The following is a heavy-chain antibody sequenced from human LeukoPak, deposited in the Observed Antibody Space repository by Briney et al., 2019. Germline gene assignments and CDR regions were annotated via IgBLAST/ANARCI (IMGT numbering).Heavy chain of an antibody. CDR2: IYSGGGT. D-gene: IGHD1-1*01. V-gene: IGHV3-53*01. CDR3: AKGQATTLNFDY. J-gene: IGHJ4*02. Sequence: GGSLRLPCAASGFTVTNNYMSWVRQAPGKGLEWVSVIYSGGGTDYADSVKGRFTISRDISKNTLYLQMNSLRAEDTAIYYCAKGQATTLNFDYWGQGTLVTVSS. CDR1: GFTVTNNY.